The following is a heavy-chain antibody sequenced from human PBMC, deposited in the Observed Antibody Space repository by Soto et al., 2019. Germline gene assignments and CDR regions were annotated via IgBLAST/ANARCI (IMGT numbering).Heavy chain of an antibody. V-gene: IGHV2-70*11. Sequence: SGPTLVNPTQTLTLTCTFSGFSLSTSGMCVSWIRQPPGKALEWLARIDWDDDKYYSTSLKTRLTISKDTSKNQVVLTMTNMDPVDTATYYCARTSYYYDSSGYHFDYWGQGTLVTVS. CDR1: GFSLSTSGMC. CDR2: IDWDDDK. J-gene: IGHJ4*02. CDR3: ARTSYYYDSSGYHFDY. D-gene: IGHD3-22*01.